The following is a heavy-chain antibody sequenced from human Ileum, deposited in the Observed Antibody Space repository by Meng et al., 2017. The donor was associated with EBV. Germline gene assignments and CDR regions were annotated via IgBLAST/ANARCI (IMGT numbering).Heavy chain of an antibody. CDR1: GGSISSSNW. CDR3: ARESYSDSSGYYSLDY. J-gene: IGHJ4*02. Sequence: QVQRRESGPGLVKPSGTLSLTCAVSGGSISSSNWWSWVRQAPGKGLEWIGEIHHTESTNYNPSLKSRVTISVDKSKNQFSLKLSSVTAADTAVYYCARESYSDSSGYYSLDYWGQGSLVTVSS. D-gene: IGHD3-22*01. V-gene: IGHV4-4*02. CDR2: IHHTEST.